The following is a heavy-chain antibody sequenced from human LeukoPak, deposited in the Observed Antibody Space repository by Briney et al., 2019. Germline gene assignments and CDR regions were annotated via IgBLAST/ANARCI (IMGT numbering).Heavy chain of an antibody. Sequence: SETLSLTCTVSGASISSGNYYWGWIRQPPGKGLEWLGSIYYSGDTYNNPPLKSRVTISVDPPKSQFSLRLTSMTAADTAVYYCARDVAGNTFDYWGQGTLVTVSS. J-gene: IGHJ4*02. V-gene: IGHV4-39*07. CDR1: GASISSGNYY. CDR3: ARDVAGNTFDY. CDR2: IYYSGDT. D-gene: IGHD2/OR15-2a*01.